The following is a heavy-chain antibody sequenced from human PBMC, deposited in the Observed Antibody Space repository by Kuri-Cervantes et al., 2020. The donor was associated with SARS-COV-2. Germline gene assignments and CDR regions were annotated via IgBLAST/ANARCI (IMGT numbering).Heavy chain of an antibody. V-gene: IGHV1-18*01. J-gene: IGHJ6*02. CDR1: GGTFSSYA. CDR2: ISAYNGNT. Sequence: ASVKVSCKASGGTFSSYAISWVRQAPGQGLEWMGWISAYNGNTNYAQKLQGRVTMTRDTSTSTVYMELSSLRSEDTAVYYCARESIYDFWSGYYSSGMDVWGQGTTVTVSS. CDR3: ARESIYDFWSGYYSSGMDV. D-gene: IGHD3-3*01.